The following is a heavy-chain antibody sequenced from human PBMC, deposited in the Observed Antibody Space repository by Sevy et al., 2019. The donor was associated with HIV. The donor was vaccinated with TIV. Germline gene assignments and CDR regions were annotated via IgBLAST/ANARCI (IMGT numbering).Heavy chain of an antibody. Sequence: SETLSLTCTVSGGSISSYYWSWIRQPAGKGLEWIGRIYTSGSTNYNPSLKSRVTMSVDTSKNQFSLKLSSVTAADTAMYYCARPLTGTIGGDAFDIWGQGTMVTVSS. J-gene: IGHJ3*02. CDR3: ARPLTGTIGGDAFDI. CDR2: IYTSGST. CDR1: GGSISSYY. V-gene: IGHV4-4*07. D-gene: IGHD3-9*01.